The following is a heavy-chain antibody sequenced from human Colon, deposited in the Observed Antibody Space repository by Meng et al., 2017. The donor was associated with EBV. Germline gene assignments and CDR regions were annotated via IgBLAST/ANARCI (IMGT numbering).Heavy chain of an antibody. CDR1: GGPISSGNHY. J-gene: IGHJ4*02. CDR2: IYYSGST. D-gene: IGHD5-24*01. V-gene: IGHV4-31*03. Sequence: QVQLQESGPGLVKPSQTLSLTRTVSGGPISSGNHYWSWIRQHPGKGLEYIGYIYYSGSTYYNPSLKSRVIISVDTSKNQFSLRLNSVTAADTAVYYCATQESRDGHNPYWGQGTLGTVSS. CDR3: ATQESRDGHNPY.